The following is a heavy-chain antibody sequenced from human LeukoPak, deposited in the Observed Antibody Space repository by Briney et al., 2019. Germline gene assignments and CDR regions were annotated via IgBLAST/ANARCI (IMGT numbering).Heavy chain of an antibody. CDR2: ISNSGSNR. CDR3: ARVIGGMVRGVIIFDY. CDR1: GFTFSSYE. Sequence: PGGSLRLSCAASGFTFSSYEMNWVRQAPGKGLEWVSYISNSGSNRYYADSVKGRFTISRDNAKNSLYLQMNSLRAEDTAVYYCARVIGGMVRGVIIFDYWGQGTLVTVSS. J-gene: IGHJ4*02. V-gene: IGHV3-48*03. D-gene: IGHD3-10*01.